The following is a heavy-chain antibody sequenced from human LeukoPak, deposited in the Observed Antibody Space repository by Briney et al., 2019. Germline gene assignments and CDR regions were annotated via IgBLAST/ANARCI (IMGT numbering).Heavy chain of an antibody. CDR2: IYYSGST. CDR1: GGSISSYY. Sequence: SETLSLTCTVSGGSISSYYWSWIRQPPGKGLEWIGYIYYSGSTNYNPSLKSRVTISVDTSKNQFSLKLSSVTAADTAVYYCARAYGSASNLVDYWAQGTLVTVSS. CDR3: ARAYGSASNLVDY. V-gene: IGHV4-59*12. J-gene: IGHJ4*02. D-gene: IGHD3-10*01.